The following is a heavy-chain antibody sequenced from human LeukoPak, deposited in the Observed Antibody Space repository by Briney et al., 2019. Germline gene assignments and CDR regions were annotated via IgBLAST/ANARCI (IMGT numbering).Heavy chain of an antibody. CDR3: ARGYCSGGSCYWSGAFGI. V-gene: IGHV3-21*01. Sequence: PGGSLRLSCAASGFTFSSYSMNWVRQAPGKGLEWVSSISSSSSYIYYADSVKGRFTISRDNAKNSLYLQMNSLRAEDTAVYYCARGYCSGGSCYWSGAFGIWGQGTMVTVSS. J-gene: IGHJ3*02. CDR2: ISSSSSYI. D-gene: IGHD2-15*01. CDR1: GFTFSSYS.